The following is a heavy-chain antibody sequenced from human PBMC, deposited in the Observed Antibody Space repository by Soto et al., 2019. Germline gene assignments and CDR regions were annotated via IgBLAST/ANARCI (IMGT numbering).Heavy chain of an antibody. CDR3: ANRDTSMVTRYYYGMDV. CDR1: GFAFSSYA. V-gene: IGHV3-23*01. Sequence: SLRLSCAASGFAFSSYAMSWVRQAPGKGLEWVSAISDSGGSTYYADSVKGRFTIFRDNSKNTLYLQMNSLRAEDTAVYYCANRDTSMVTRYYYGMDVWGQGTTVTVSS. J-gene: IGHJ6*02. CDR2: ISDSGGST. D-gene: IGHD5-18*01.